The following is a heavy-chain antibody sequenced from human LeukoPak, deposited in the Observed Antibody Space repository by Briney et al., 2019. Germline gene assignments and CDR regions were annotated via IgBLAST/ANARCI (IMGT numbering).Heavy chain of an antibody. D-gene: IGHD4-17*01. CDR3: AKLPTRGTVTTWFDY. CDR1: GFTFSSYA. J-gene: IGHJ4*02. CDR2: ISGSGGST. Sequence: SGGSLRLSCAASGFTFSSYAMSWVRQAPGKGLEWVSAISGSGGSTYYADSVKGRFTISRDNSKNTLYLQMNSQRAEDTAVYYCAKLPTRGTVTTWFDYWGQGTLVTVSS. V-gene: IGHV3-23*01.